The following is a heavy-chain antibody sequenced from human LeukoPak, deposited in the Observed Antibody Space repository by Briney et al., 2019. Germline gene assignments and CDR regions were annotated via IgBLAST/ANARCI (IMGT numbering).Heavy chain of an antibody. CDR2: IKQDGSEK. CDR1: GLTLSSYW. J-gene: IGHJ4*02. CDR3: ARDDGDYPLDY. Sequence: PGGSLRLSCAASGLTLSSYWMSWVRQAPGKGLEWVANIKQDGSEKCYVDSVKGRFTISRDNAKNSLYLQMNSLRAEDTAVYYCARDDGDYPLDYWGQGTLVTVSS. D-gene: IGHD4/OR15-4a*01. V-gene: IGHV3-7*01.